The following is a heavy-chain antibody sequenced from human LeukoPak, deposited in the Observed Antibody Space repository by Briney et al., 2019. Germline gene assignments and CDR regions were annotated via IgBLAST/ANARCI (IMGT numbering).Heavy chain of an antibody. J-gene: IGHJ4*01. CDR3: ARDNDKVVDH. D-gene: IGHD1-1*01. CDR2: ITAYNGNR. CDR1: GYTSSNYG. Sequence: ASVKVSCKTSGYTSSNYGISWVRQAPGQGLEWMGWITAYNGNRLYAQRFQGRITLTTDTSTSTSYMELRSLEYDDTAIYYCARDNDKVVDHWGQGTLVTVSS. V-gene: IGHV1-18*01.